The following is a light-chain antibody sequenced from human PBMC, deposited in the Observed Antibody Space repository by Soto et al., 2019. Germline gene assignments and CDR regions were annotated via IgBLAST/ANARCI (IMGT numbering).Light chain of an antibody. CDR2: DVS. V-gene: IGLV2-14*01. Sequence: QSVLTQPASVSGSPGQSITISCTGTSSDVGGYNYVSWYQQHPGKAPKLMIYDVSNRPSGVSNRFSGSKSGNTASLTISGLQAGDEADYYCSSYTSSSIYVVFGGGTKVTVL. CDR3: SSYTSSSIYVV. J-gene: IGLJ2*01. CDR1: SSDVGGYNY.